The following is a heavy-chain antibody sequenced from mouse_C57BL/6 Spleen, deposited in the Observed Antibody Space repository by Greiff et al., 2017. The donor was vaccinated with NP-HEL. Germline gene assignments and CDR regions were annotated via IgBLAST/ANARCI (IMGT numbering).Heavy chain of an antibody. D-gene: IGHD1-1*01. V-gene: IGHV1-81*01. CDR1: GYTFTSYG. CDR2: IYPRSGNT. Sequence: VQLQQSGAELARPGASVKLSCKASGYTFTSYGISWVKQRTGQGLEWIGEIYPRSGNTYYNEKFKGKATLTADKSSSTAYMELRSLTSEDSAVYFCARRDYGGYYAMDYWGQGTSVTVSS. CDR3: ARRDYGGYYAMDY. J-gene: IGHJ4*01.